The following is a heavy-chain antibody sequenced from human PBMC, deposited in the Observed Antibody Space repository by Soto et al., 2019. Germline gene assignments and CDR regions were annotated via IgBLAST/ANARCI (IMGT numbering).Heavy chain of an antibody. CDR2: INHSGST. CDR1: GGSFSGYY. J-gene: IGHJ4*02. CDR3: ARRSGGTTYEGDDY. D-gene: IGHD1-7*01. Sequence: SETLSLTCAVYGGSFSGYYWSWIRQPPGKGLEWIGEINHSGSTNYNPSLKSRVTISVDTSKNQFSLKLSSVTAADTAVYYCARRSGGTTYEGDDYWGQGTLVTVSS. V-gene: IGHV4-34*01.